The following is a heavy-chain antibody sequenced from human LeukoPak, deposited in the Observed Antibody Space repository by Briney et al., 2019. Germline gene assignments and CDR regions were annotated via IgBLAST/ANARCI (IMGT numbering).Heavy chain of an antibody. CDR1: GYTFTGYY. Sequence: ASVKVSCKASGYTFTGYYIHWVRQAPGQGLEWVGWINLNSGGTNYAQKFQGRVAMTRDTSISTAYMELSRLRSDDTAAYYCARTPEGPYYYMDVWGKGTTVTISS. J-gene: IGHJ6*03. V-gene: IGHV1-2*02. CDR3: ARTPEGPYYYMDV. D-gene: IGHD2-15*01. CDR2: INLNSGGT.